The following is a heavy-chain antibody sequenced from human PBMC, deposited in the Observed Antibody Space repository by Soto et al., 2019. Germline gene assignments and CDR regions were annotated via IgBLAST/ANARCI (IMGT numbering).Heavy chain of an antibody. D-gene: IGHD3-16*02. J-gene: IGHJ4*02. CDR1: GFTFSRHT. CDR3: ARDRLRLGELSLLGYFDY. Sequence: QVQLEESGGGMVQPGRSLRLSCAASGFTFSRHTMHWVRQAPGKGLEWMASIPYDGSNKYYADSVKGRFTISRDNSKNTLSVQMDSLRAEDTAVYYCARDRLRLGELSLLGYFDYWGQGTLVTVSS. CDR2: IPYDGSNK. V-gene: IGHV3-30*04.